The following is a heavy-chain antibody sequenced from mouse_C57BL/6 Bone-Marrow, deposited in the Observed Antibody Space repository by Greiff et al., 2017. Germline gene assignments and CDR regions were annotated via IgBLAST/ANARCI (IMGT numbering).Heavy chain of an antibody. V-gene: IGHV1-64*01. CDR1: GYTFTSYW. J-gene: IGHJ1*03. D-gene: IGHD1-1*02. CDR2: IHPNSGST. Sequence: QVQLQQSGAELVQPGASVKLSCKASGYTFTSYWMHWVKQRPGQGLEWIGMIHPNSGSTNYNEKFKSKATLTVDKSSSTAYMQLSSLTSEDSAVYDCARAGVYGNYWYFDVWGTGTTVTVSS. CDR3: ARAGVYGNYWYFDV.